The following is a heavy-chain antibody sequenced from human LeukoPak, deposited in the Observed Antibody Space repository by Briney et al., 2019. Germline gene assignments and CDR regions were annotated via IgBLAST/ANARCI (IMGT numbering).Heavy chain of an antibody. CDR3: ARELVVVPAGGKRFDP. CDR2: ISSSSSYI. D-gene: IGHD2-2*01. V-gene: IGHV3-21*01. J-gene: IGHJ5*02. CDR1: GFTFSSYR. Sequence: PGGSLRLSCAASGFTFSSYRMTWVRQAPGKGLEWVSSISSSSSYIYYADSVKGRFTISRDNAKNSLYLQMNSLRAEDTAVYYCARELVVVPAGGKRFDPWGQGTLVTVSS.